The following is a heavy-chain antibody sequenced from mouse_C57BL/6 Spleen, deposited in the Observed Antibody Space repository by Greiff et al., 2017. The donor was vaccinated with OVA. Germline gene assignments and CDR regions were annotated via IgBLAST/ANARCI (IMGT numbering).Heavy chain of an antibody. J-gene: IGHJ4*01. CDR3: ARDDYGPYYAMDY. D-gene: IGHD2-4*01. V-gene: IGHV1-80*01. CDR1: GYAFSSYW. CDR2: IYPGDGDT. Sequence: QVQLKESGAELVKPGASVKISCKASGYAFSSYWMNWVKQRPGKGLEWIGQIYPGDGDTNYNGKFKGKATLTADKSSSTAYMQLSSLTSEDSAVYFGARDDYGPYYAMDYWGQGTSVTVSS.